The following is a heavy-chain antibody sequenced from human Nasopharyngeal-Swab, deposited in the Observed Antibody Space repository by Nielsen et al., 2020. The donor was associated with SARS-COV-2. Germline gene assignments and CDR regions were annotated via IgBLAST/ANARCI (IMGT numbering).Heavy chain of an antibody. CDR1: GGSISSYY. J-gene: IGHJ6*02. D-gene: IGHD6-13*01. CDR2: IYYSGST. V-gene: IGHV4-59*01. Sequence: SETLSLTCTVSGGSISSYYWSWIRQPPGKGLEWIGYIYYSGSTNYNPSLKSRVTISVDTSKNQFSLKLSSVTAADTAVYYCARGGIAAAGYYYYGMDVWGQGTTVTVS. CDR3: ARGGIAAAGYYYYGMDV.